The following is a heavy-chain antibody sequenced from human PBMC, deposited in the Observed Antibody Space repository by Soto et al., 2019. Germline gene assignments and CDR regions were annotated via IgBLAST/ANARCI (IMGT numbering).Heavy chain of an antibody. Sequence: ASVPLPLTCTVSGGSISGHYWSWIRQPPGKGLEWIGYMYNTGSTVYNPSFKSRVTISVDTSKNQFSLKLTSVTAADTADYYCARTSYYDSTGYYNMDVWGQGTTVTVSS. CDR2: MYNTGST. D-gene: IGHD3-22*01. J-gene: IGHJ6*02. CDR1: GGSISGHY. CDR3: ARTSYYDSTGYYNMDV. V-gene: IGHV4-59*11.